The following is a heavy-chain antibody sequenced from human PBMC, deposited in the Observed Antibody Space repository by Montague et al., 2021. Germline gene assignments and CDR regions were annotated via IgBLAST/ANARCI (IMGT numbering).Heavy chain of an antibody. J-gene: IGHJ4*02. D-gene: IGHD6-13*01. CDR3: ARGHGYDSSWFY. CDR2: VYSSGST. Sequence: SETLSLTCSVSGDSITGYYWCWIRLPPGKGLEWIGYVYSSGSTSYNPSLKSRVIISVESAKNQISLTLNSATAADTAVYYCARGHGYDSSWFYWGQGTLIFVSA. CDR1: GDSITGYY. V-gene: IGHV4-59*12.